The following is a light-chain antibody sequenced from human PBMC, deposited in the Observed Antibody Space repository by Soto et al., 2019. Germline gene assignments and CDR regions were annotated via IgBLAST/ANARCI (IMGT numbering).Light chain of an antibody. CDR2: KAS. J-gene: IGKJ1*01. Sequence: DIQMTQSPSSLYASVGDRVTITCRASQTISSWLAWYQQKPGKAPKLLIYKASTLKSGVPSRFSGSGSGTEFTLTISSLQPDDFATYYCQHYNSHSQAFRHRTKVNIK. V-gene: IGKV1-5*03. CDR1: QTISSW. CDR3: QHYNSHSQA.